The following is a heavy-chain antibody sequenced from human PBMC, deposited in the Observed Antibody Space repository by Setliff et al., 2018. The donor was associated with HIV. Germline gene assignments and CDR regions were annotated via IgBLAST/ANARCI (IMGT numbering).Heavy chain of an antibody. CDR2: ISAYNGNT. CDR1: GYTFTNYG. CDR3: ARRGDSYGLDPIYYYYYYMDV. V-gene: IGHV1-18*01. Sequence: GASVKVSCKASGYTFTNYGISWVRQAPGQGLEWMGWISAYNGNTNYAQKLQGRVTMTTDTSTSTAYMELSSLRSDDTAVYYCARRGDSYGLDPIYYYYYYMDVWGKGTTVTVSS. J-gene: IGHJ6*03. D-gene: IGHD5-18*01.